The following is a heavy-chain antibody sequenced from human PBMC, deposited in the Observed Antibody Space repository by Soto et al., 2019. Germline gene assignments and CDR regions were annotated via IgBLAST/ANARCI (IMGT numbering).Heavy chain of an antibody. J-gene: IGHJ6*02. CDR2: IRSKANSYAT. V-gene: IGHV3-73*01. CDR3: TRLAQGYYGMDV. CDR1: GFTFSGSA. Sequence: PGGSLRLSCAASGFTFSGSAMHWVRQASGKGLEWVGRIRSKANSYATAYAASVKGRFTISRDDSKNTAYLQMNSLKTEDTAVYYCTRLAQGYYGMDVWGQGTTVTVS.